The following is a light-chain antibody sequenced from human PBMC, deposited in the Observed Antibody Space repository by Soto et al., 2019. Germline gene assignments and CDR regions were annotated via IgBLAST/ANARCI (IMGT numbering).Light chain of an antibody. CDR1: SGHSNYA. V-gene: IGLV4-69*01. CDR2: LNSDGGY. CDR3: QTWGTGPYVL. J-gene: IGLJ2*01. Sequence: QLVLTQSPSASASLGASVKLTCTLSSGHSNYAITWLQQQPEKGPRYLMRLNSDGGYSKGEEIPDRFSGSSSGAERYLTISSLQSEDEADYYCQTWGTGPYVLFGGGTKLTVL.